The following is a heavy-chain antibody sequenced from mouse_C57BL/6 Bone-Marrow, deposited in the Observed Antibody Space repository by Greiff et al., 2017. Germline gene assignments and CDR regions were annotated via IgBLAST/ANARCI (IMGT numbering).Heavy chain of an antibody. CDR1: GYSFTDYN. Sequence: VQLQQSGPELVKPCASVKISCKASGYSFTDYNMNWVQQSNGKSLEWIGVINPNYGTASYNQKIKGKATLTVDQSYSTGYMQLNSLTSEDAAVYYCARWRFGFAYWGQGTLVTVSA. J-gene: IGHJ3*01. V-gene: IGHV1-39*01. CDR3: ARWRFGFAY. CDR2: INPNYGTA.